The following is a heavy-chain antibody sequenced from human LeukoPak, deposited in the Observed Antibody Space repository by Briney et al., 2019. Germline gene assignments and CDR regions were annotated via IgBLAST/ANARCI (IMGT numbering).Heavy chain of an antibody. Sequence: ASVKVSCKASGYTFNSYGISWVRQAPGQGLEWMGWISAYNGNTNYAQKVQGRVTMTTDTSTSTAYMELRSLRSDDTAVYYCARDEGYCSGNRCYSRWFDPWGQGTLVTVSS. V-gene: IGHV1-18*01. CDR1: GYTFNSYG. J-gene: IGHJ5*02. D-gene: IGHD2-15*01. CDR3: ARDEGYCSGNRCYSRWFDP. CDR2: ISAYNGNT.